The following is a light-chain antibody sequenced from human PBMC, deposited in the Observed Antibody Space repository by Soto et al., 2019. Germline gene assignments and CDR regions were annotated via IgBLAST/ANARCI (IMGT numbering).Light chain of an antibody. CDR3: MQALQTPIT. Sequence: EIVMTQSTLSLPVTPGEPASISCRSSQSLLHSNGYNYLDWYLQKPGQSPQLLIYLGSNRASGVPDRFSASGSGTDFTLKITRVEAEDVGVYYCMQALQTPITFGQGTRLEI. CDR2: LGS. J-gene: IGKJ5*01. CDR1: QSLLHSNGYNY. V-gene: IGKV2-28*01.